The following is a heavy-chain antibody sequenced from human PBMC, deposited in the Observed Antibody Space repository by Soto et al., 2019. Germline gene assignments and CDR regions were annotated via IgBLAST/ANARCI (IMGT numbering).Heavy chain of an antibody. D-gene: IGHD2-15*01. V-gene: IGHV1-69*12. CDR2: IIPIFGTA. CDR3: ARGIVVVAATSRLVWFDP. J-gene: IGHJ5*02. Sequence: QVQLVQSGAEVKKPGSSVKVSCKASGGTFSSYAISWVRQAPGQGLEWMGGIIPIFGTANYAQKFQGRVTITADESTSTAYMELSSLRSEDTAVYYCARGIVVVAATSRLVWFDPWGQGTLVTVSS. CDR1: GGTFSSYA.